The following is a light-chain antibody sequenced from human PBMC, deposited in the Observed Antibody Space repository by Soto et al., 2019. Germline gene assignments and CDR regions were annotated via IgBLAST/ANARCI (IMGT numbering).Light chain of an antibody. CDR3: QQYSNWPPYT. V-gene: IGKV3-15*01. J-gene: IGKJ2*01. CDR1: QSVSSK. Sequence: EIVMTQSPATLSVSPGERATLSCRASQSVSSKLAWYQQKPGQAPRLLIYAASTRATGIPARFSGSGSGTEFTRTITSLQYEDFAVYYCQQYSNWPPYTCGQGTKLEIK. CDR2: AAS.